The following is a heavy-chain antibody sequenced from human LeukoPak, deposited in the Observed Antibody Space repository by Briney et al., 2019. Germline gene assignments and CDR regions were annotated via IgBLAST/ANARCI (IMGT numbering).Heavy chain of an antibody. D-gene: IGHD5-12*01. Sequence: SETLSLTCAVFGGSFSGFYWSWIRQPPGKGLEWIGEINDSGSTNYNPSLKSRVSISVDTSKNQFSLNLSSVTAADTAVYYCARGGGYILGYAYWGQGTQVTVSS. CDR1: GGSFSGFY. CDR3: ARGGGYILGYAY. V-gene: IGHV4-34*01. J-gene: IGHJ4*02. CDR2: INDSGST.